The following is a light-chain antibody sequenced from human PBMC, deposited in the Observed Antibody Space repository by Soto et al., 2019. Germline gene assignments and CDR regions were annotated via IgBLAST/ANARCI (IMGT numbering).Light chain of an antibody. CDR3: GTWDTSLSAAV. J-gene: IGLJ1*01. CDR1: SSNIGNNF. Sequence: QSVLTQPPSVSAARGQKVTISCSGSSSNIGNNFVSWYQQLPGTAPKLLTYDNNRRASGIPDRFSGSKSGTSATLGITGLQTGDEADYYCGTWDTSLSAAVFGTGTKVTVL. CDR2: DNN. V-gene: IGLV1-51*01.